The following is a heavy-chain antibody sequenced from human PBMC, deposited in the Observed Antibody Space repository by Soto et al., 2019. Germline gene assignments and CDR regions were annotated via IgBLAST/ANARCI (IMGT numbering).Heavy chain of an antibody. CDR1: GGSISSYY. D-gene: IGHD6-25*01. CDR3: ARGQRYNWFDP. Sequence: PSETLSLTCPVSGGSISSYYWSWIRQPPGKGLEWIGYIYYSASTNYNPSLKSRVTISVDTSKNQFSLKLSSVTAADTAVYYCARGQRYNWFDPWGQGTIVTVSS. CDR2: IYYSAST. V-gene: IGHV4-59*01. J-gene: IGHJ5*02.